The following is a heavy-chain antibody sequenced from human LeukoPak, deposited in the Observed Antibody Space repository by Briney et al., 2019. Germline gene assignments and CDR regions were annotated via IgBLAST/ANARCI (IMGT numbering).Heavy chain of an antibody. J-gene: IGHJ4*02. Sequence: AGGSLRLSCAASEFAFSTYNMNWVRQAPGKGLEWVSYISTGSSTTYYADSVKGRFTISRDNVENSLYLQMNSLKTEDTAVYYCTRGQWLAYYWGQGTLVTVSS. D-gene: IGHD6-19*01. CDR1: EFAFSTYN. CDR2: ISTGSSTT. V-gene: IGHV3-48*01. CDR3: TRGQWLAYY.